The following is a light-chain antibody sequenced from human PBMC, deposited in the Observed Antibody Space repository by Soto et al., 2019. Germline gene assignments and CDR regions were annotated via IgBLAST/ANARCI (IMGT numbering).Light chain of an antibody. J-gene: IGKJ3*01. V-gene: IGKV2-28*01. CDR3: MQALQTPAA. CDR1: QSLLHSNGYNY. Sequence: DIVMTQSPLSLPVTPGEPASISCRSNQSLLHSNGYNYLDWYLQKPGQSPQLLIYLASKRASGVPDMFSGSVSGTDFTLKITRVEAEDVGIYFCMQALQTPAAFGPGTKVDIK. CDR2: LAS.